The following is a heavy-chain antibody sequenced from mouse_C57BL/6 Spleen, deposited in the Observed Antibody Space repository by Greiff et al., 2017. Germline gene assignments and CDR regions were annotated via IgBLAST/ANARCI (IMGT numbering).Heavy chain of an antibody. J-gene: IGHJ3*01. Sequence: EVQLQESEGGLVQPGSSMKLSCTASGFTFSDYYMAWVRQVPEKGLEWVANINYDGSSTYYLDSLKSRFIISRDNAKNILYLQMSSLKSEDTATYYCAREGDYGNSFAYWGQGTLVTVSA. CDR2: INYDGSST. CDR1: GFTFSDYY. D-gene: IGHD2-1*01. CDR3: AREGDYGNSFAY. V-gene: IGHV5-16*01.